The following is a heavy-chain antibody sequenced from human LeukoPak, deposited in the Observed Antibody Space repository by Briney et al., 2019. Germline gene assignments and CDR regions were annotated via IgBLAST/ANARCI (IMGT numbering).Heavy chain of an antibody. D-gene: IGHD4-23*01. J-gene: IGHJ4*02. CDR2: IYYSGST. Sequence: SETLSLTCTVSGGSISSGGYYWSWIRQHPGKGLEWIGYIYYSGSTYYNPSLKSRITIPVDTSKNQFSLKLSSVTAADTAVYYCARAAYGGNGYYFDYWGQGTLVTVSS. CDR3: ARAAYGGNGYYFDY. CDR1: GGSISSGGYY. V-gene: IGHV4-30-4*08.